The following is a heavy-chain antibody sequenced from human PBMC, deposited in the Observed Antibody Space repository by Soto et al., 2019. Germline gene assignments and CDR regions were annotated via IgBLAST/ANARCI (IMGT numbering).Heavy chain of an antibody. J-gene: IGHJ6*02. Sequence: SETLSLTCTVSGGSISSNYWSWIRQPAGKGLEWIGRIYASGSNNNNPSLKSRVTMSADTSKNQLSLKLSSLTAADTAVYYCARERQLGHYYYYGIDVWCQGTTVTFS. D-gene: IGHD6-6*01. CDR2: IYASGSN. CDR1: GGSISSNY. CDR3: ARERQLGHYYYYGIDV. V-gene: IGHV4-4*07.